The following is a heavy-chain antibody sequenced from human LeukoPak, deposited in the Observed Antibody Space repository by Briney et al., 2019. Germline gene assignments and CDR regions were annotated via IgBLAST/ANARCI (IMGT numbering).Heavy chain of an antibody. Sequence: SETLSLTCTVSGGSVSSGSYCWSWIRQPPGKGLEWIGYIYYSGSTNYNPSLKSRVTISVDTSKNQFSLKLSSVTAADTAVYYCARESRIAAAGTGYWGQGTLVTVSS. J-gene: IGHJ4*02. CDR2: IYYSGST. V-gene: IGHV4-61*01. D-gene: IGHD6-13*01. CDR3: ARESRIAAAGTGY. CDR1: GGSVSSGSYC.